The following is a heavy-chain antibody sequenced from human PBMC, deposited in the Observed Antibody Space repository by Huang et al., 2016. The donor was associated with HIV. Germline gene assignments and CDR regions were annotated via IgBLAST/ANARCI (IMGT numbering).Heavy chain of an antibody. V-gene: IGHV3-21*01. CDR2: ISSNGNYL. J-gene: IGHJ5*02. Sequence: EEQLVESGGGLVKPGGSLRLSCAASTFTFNSDTMNWVRQAPGKWLEGVASISSNGNYLYYTDSVKGRFNISRDNAKKSLYLQMDSLRVDDTAVYYCARENLINWFDPWGPGTLVTVSS. CDR1: TFTFNSDT. CDR3: ARENLINWFDP. D-gene: IGHD2-21*01.